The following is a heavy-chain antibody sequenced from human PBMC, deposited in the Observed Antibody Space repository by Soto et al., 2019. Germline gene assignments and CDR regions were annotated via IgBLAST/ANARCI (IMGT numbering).Heavy chain of an antibody. CDR1: GFTFSSYG. J-gene: IGHJ4*02. Sequence: QVQLVESGGGVVQPGRSLRLSCAASGFTFSSYGMHWVRQAPGKGLEWVAVIWYDGSNKYYADSVKGRFTISRDNSKNTLYMQMNSMRAEDKAVYYCASHMNGIACSFDYWGQGTLVIVSS. CDR3: ASHMNGIACSFDY. D-gene: IGHD6-13*01. CDR2: IWYDGSNK. V-gene: IGHV3-33*01.